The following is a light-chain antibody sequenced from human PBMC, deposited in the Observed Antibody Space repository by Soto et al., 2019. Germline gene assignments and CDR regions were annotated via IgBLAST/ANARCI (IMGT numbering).Light chain of an antibody. Sequence: DIPITHSPSSLSAHVVLIFTTTCRASLPISSWLAWYQQKPGKAPKLLIYKASTLKSGVPSRFSGSGSGTEFTLTISSLQPDDFATYYCQHYNSYSEAFGQGTKVDIK. CDR3: QHYNSYSEA. CDR2: KAS. CDR1: LPISSW. J-gene: IGKJ1*01. V-gene: IGKV1-5*03.